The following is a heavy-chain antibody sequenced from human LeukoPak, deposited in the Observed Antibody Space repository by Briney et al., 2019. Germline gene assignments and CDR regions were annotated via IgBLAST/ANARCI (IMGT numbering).Heavy chain of an antibody. CDR3: ARVMVRGVGFDY. CDR1: GFIFSDYY. D-gene: IGHD3-10*01. Sequence: PGGSLRLSCAASGFIFSDYYMDWVRQAPGKGLEWVGRIRNKGNSYTTQYAASVKGRFTISRDDSQNSLYLQMNSLKTEDTALYYCARVMVRGVGFDYWGQGTQVTASS. V-gene: IGHV3-72*01. CDR2: IRNKGNSYTT. J-gene: IGHJ4*02.